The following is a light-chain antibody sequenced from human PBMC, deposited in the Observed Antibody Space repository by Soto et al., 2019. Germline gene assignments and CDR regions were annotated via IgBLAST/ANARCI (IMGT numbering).Light chain of an antibody. CDR1: QSVSSN. CDR3: QQSYSTPVT. V-gene: IGKV3-15*01. CDR2: GAS. Sequence: EIVMTQYPSTLSLYPGERATLSCRASQSVSSNVAWYQQIPGQTPRLLIYGASTRATGIPVRFSGSGSGTEFTLTISSLQPEDFATYYCQQSYSTPVTFGQRSVVDIK. J-gene: IGKJ1*01.